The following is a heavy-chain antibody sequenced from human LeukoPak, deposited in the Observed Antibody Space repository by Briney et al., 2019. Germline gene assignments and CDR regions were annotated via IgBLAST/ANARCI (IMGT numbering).Heavy chain of an antibody. CDR1: GYTFTSYD. V-gene: IGHV1-69*13. D-gene: IGHD5-24*01. J-gene: IGHJ6*02. CDR2: IIPIFGTA. Sequence: GASVKVSCKASGYTFTSYDINWVRQATGQGLEWMGGIIPIFGTANYAQKFQGRVTITADESTSTAYMELSSLRSEDTAVYYCARGRESHYYYGMDVWGQGTTVTVSS. CDR3: ARGRESHYYYGMDV.